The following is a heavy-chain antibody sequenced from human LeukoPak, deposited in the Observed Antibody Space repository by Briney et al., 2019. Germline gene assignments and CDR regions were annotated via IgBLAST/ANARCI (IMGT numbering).Heavy chain of an antibody. Sequence: SETLSLTCAVYGGSFSGYYWSWIRQPPGKGLEWIGEINHSGSTNYNASLKSRVTISVDTSKNQFSLKLSSVTAADTAVYYCARGGISGYVYWGQGTLVTVSS. CDR3: ARGGISGYVY. J-gene: IGHJ4*02. CDR2: INHSGST. CDR1: GGSFSGYY. D-gene: IGHD5-12*01. V-gene: IGHV4-34*01.